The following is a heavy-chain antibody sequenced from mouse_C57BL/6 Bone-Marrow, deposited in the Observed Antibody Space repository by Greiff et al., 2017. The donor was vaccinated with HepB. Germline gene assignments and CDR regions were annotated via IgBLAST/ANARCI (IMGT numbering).Heavy chain of an antibody. V-gene: IGHV1-9*01. D-gene: IGHD1-1*01. CDR2: ILPGSGST. J-gene: IGHJ1*03. CDR3: ARSERHYYGSSSYWYFDV. CDR1: GYTFTGYW. Sequence: VQLQQSGAELMKPGASVKLSCKATGYTFTGYWIEWVKQRPGHGLEWIGEILPGSGSTNYNEKFKGKATFTADTSSNTAYMQLSSLTTEDAAIYYCARSERHYYGSSSYWYFDVWGTGTTVTVSS.